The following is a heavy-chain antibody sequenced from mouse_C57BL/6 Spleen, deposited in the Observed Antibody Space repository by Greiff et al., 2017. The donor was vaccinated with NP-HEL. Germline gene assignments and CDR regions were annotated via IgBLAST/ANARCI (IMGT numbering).Heavy chain of an antibody. D-gene: IGHD1-1*01. CDR2: IDPSDSYT. Sequence: QVQLQQPGAELVKPGASVKLSCKASGYTFTSYWMQWVKQRPGQGLEWIGEIDPSDSYTNYNQKFKGKATLTVDTSSSTAYMQLSSLTSEDSAVYYCARSGYYGSLDYWGQGTTLIVSS. V-gene: IGHV1-50*01. CDR3: ARSGYYGSLDY. J-gene: IGHJ2*01. CDR1: GYTFTSYW.